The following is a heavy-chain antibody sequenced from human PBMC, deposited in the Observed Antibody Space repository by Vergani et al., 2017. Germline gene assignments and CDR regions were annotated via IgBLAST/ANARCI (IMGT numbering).Heavy chain of an antibody. D-gene: IGHD2-2*01. CDR3: ARFLTKPIRPTMPYGMDV. CDR1: GYTFTSYY. J-gene: IGHJ6*02. CDR2: INPSGGST. Sequence: QVQLVQSGAEVKKPGASVKVSCKASGYTFTSYYMHWVRQAPGQGLEWMGIINPSGGSTSYAQKFQGRVIMTRDTSTSTVYMELSSLRSEDTAVYYCARFLTKPIRPTMPYGMDVWGQGTTVTVSS. V-gene: IGHV1-46*01.